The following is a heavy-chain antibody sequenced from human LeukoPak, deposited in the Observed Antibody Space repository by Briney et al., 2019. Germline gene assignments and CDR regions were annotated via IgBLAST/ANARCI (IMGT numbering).Heavy chain of an antibody. J-gene: IGHJ4*02. CDR2: MHSDESTA. D-gene: IGHD5-18*01. V-gene: IGHV3-74*01. CDR1: GFSFSNYY. CDR3: ARDGKRGYSYGYTDY. Sequence: QPGGSLRLSCAASGFSFSNYYMYWVRQAPGKGPVWVSRMHSDESTATYADSAKGRFTISRDNAKNTLYLQMNSLRAEDTAVYYCARDGKRGYSYGYTDYWGQGTLVTVSS.